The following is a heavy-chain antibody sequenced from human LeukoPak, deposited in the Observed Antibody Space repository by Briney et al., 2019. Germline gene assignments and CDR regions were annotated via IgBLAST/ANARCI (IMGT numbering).Heavy chain of an antibody. CDR2: IYTSGST. CDR3: ARDWAVAGTGQGENPGYYYYMDV. Sequence: SETLSLTCTVSGGSISSGSYYWTWIRQPAGKGLEWIGRIYTSGSTNYNPSLKSRVTISVDTSKTQFSLNLSSVTAADTAVYYCARDWAVAGTGQGENPGYYYYMDVWGKGTTVTISS. CDR1: GGSISSGSYY. J-gene: IGHJ6*03. D-gene: IGHD6-19*01. V-gene: IGHV4-61*02.